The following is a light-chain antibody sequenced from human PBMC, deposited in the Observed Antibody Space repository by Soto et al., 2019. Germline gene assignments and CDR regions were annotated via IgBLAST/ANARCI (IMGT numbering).Light chain of an antibody. J-gene: IGKJ5*01. V-gene: IGKV3-15*01. Sequence: EIVMTQCPATLSVAPGERATLSCRSSQNVNNNLAWYQQKPGQAPRLLIYGASTRATGIPARFSGSGSGTDFTLTISSLEPEDFAVYYCQQRSNWPPPTFGQGTRLEIK. CDR2: GAS. CDR1: QNVNNN. CDR3: QQRSNWPPPT.